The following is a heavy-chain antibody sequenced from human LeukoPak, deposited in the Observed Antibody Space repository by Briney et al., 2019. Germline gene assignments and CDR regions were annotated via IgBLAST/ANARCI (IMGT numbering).Heavy chain of an antibody. D-gene: IGHD2-2*01. Sequence: KTGGSLRLSCAASGFTFSSYNMNWVRQAPGKALEWVSYISSSSNFIYYADSVKGRFTISRDNAKNSLYLQINSLRAEDTAVYYCARRALRYCSSTSCPAQYYGVDVWGKGTTVTVSS. CDR3: ARRALRYCSSTSCPAQYYGVDV. J-gene: IGHJ6*04. CDR2: ISSSSNFI. CDR1: GFTFSSYN. V-gene: IGHV3-21*01.